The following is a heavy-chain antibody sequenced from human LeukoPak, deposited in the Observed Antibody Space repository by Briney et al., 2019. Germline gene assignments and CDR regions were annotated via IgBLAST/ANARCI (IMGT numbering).Heavy chain of an antibody. D-gene: IGHD5-18*01. J-gene: IGHJ4*02. V-gene: IGHV4-59*01. Sequence: SETLSLTCTVSGGSTSSYYWSWIRQPPGKGLEWIGYIYYSGSTNYNPSLKSRVTISVDTSKNQFSLKLSSVTAADTAVYYCARGAYSYGPGGFDYWGQGTLVTVSS. CDR2: IYYSGST. CDR1: GGSTSSYY. CDR3: ARGAYSYGPGGFDY.